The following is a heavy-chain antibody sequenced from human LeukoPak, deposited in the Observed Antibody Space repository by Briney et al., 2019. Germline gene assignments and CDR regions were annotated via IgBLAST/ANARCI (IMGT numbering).Heavy chain of an antibody. CDR1: GFTFSSYG. Sequence: GGSLRLSCAASGFTFSSYGMHWVRQAPGKRLEWVAFIRYDGSNKYYADSVKGRFTISRDNSKNTLYLQMNSLRAEDTAVYYCAKAMVRGIDYWGQGTLVTVSS. J-gene: IGHJ4*02. CDR2: IRYDGSNK. CDR3: AKAMVRGIDY. D-gene: IGHD3-10*01. V-gene: IGHV3-30*02.